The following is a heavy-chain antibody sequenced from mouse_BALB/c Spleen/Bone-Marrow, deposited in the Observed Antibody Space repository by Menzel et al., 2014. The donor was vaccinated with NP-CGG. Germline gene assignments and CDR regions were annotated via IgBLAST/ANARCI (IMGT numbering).Heavy chain of an antibody. CDR3: GRGFLCYAWFAY. Sequence: VQLQESGPGLVAPSQSLFITCTASEFSLTSYGIHWVRQPPGKGLEWLGVIWPGGSTNFNSALLSRLSIIKDNSKNQVILKRNILQTDDAAIYYCGRGFLCYAWFAYWGQGTLVTVSA. D-gene: IGHD2-12*01. V-gene: IGHV2-9*02. CDR1: EFSLTSYG. J-gene: IGHJ3*01. CDR2: IWPGGST.